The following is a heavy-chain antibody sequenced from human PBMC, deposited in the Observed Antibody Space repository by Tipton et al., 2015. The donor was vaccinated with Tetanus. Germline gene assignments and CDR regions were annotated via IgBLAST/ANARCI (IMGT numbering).Heavy chain of an antibody. V-gene: IGHV4-39*01. D-gene: IGHD3-3*01. CDR3: ARHQSGYFTPFHS. CDR1: GASIRGGTFY. J-gene: IGHJ5*01. CDR2: IYESGDT. Sequence: TLSLTCTVSGASIRGGTFYWGWIRQPPGKGLEWIGSIYESGDTYYIPSLKSRITISVDTSTNQFSLTLSSLAAADTGVDYCARHQSGYFTPFHSWGHGKLVTVPS.